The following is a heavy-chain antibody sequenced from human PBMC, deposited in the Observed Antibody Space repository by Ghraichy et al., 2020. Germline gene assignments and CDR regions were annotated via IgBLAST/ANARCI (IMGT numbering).Heavy chain of an antibody. CDR2: INGDGGGT. CDR3: VLPPHLGV. Sequence: GGSLRLSCAASGITFSNNWMQWVRQAPGKGLTWVSRINGDGGGTTYADSVKGRFTISRDNAKNTLFLQMNILRPEDTAMYYCVLPPHLGVWGQGTLVTVSS. CDR1: GITFSNNW. V-gene: IGHV3-74*03. J-gene: IGHJ4*02. D-gene: IGHD3-3*02.